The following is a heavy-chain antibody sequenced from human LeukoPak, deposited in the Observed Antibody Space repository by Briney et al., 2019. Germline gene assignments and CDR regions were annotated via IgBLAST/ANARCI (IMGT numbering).Heavy chain of an antibody. CDR2: INPSGGST. V-gene: IGHV1-46*01. D-gene: IGHD5-12*01. CDR1: GYTFTSYY. Sequence: ASVKVSCKASGYTFTSYYMHWVRQAPGQGLEWMGIINPSGGSTSYAQKFQGRVTMTRDTSTSTVYMELSSLRSEDTAVYYCARDSGGTAYRDDYYYYMDVWGKGTTVTVSS. J-gene: IGHJ6*03. CDR3: ARDSGGTAYRDDYYYYMDV.